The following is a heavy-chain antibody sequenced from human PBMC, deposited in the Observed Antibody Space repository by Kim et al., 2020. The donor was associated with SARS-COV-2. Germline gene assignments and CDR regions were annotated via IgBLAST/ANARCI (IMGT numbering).Heavy chain of an antibody. CDR2: ISSSSSYI. J-gene: IGHJ4*02. D-gene: IGHD7-27*01. CDR3: ASHLLLTGPFDY. V-gene: IGHV3-21*01. Sequence: GGSLRLSCAASGFTFSSYSKNWVRQAPGKGLEWVSSISSSSSYIYYADSVKGRFTISRDNAKNSLYLQMNSLRAEDTAVYYCASHLLLTGPFDYWGQGTLVTVSS. CDR1: GFTFSSYS.